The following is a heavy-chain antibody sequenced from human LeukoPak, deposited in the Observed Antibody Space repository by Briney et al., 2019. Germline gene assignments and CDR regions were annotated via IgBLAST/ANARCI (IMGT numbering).Heavy chain of an antibody. CDR3: ARVRSSGWYGAFDI. Sequence: PGGSLRLSCAASGFTFSGYEMNWVRQAPGKGLEWVPYISSSGSTIYYADSVKGRFTISGDNAKNSLYLQMNSLRAEDTAVYYCARVRSSGWYGAFDIWGQGTMVTVSS. V-gene: IGHV3-48*03. CDR2: ISSSGSTI. J-gene: IGHJ3*02. CDR1: GFTFSGYE. D-gene: IGHD6-19*01.